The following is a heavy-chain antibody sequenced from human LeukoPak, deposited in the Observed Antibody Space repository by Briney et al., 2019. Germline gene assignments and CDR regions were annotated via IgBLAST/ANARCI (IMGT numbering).Heavy chain of an antibody. J-gene: IGHJ4*02. CDR3: ARVIDCGGDCYSFDY. CDR1: GFTVSSNY. CDR2: IYSGGST. V-gene: IGHV3-66*01. D-gene: IGHD2-21*02. Sequence: SGGSLRLSCAASGFTVSSNYMSWVRQAPGKGLEWVSVIYSGGSTYYADSVKGRFTISRDNAKNSLYLQMNSLRAEDTAVYYCARVIDCGGDCYSFDYWGQGTLVPVSS.